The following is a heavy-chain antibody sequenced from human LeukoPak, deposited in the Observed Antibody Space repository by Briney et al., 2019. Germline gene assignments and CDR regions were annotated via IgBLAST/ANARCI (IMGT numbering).Heavy chain of an antibody. J-gene: IGHJ6*02. CDR3: ASRDKGYYYGMDV. CDR2: LYSGGST. D-gene: IGHD5-24*01. CDR1: GFTVSGNY. Sequence: GGSLRLSCAASGFTVSGNYMSWVRQAPGKGLEWVSLLYSGGSTYYADSVKGRFSISRDNSKNTLYLQMNSLRDEDTAVYYCASRDKGYYYGMDVWGQGTTVTVSS. V-gene: IGHV3-66*01.